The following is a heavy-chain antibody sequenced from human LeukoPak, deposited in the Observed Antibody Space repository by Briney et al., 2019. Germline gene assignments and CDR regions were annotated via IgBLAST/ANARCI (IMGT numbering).Heavy chain of an antibody. V-gene: IGHV3-66*01. CDR3: ASTIAVAANGFDY. Sequence: GGSLRLSCTASGLPFSSYWMSWVRQAPGKGPEWVSVIYSGGSTYYADSVKGRFTISRDNSKNTLYLQMNSLRAEDTAVYYCASTIAVAANGFDYWGQGTLVTVSS. CDR2: IYSGGST. CDR1: GLPFSSYW. J-gene: IGHJ4*02. D-gene: IGHD6-19*01.